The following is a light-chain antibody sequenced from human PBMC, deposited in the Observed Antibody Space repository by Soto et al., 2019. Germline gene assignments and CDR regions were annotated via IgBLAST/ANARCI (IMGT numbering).Light chain of an antibody. J-gene: IGLJ2*01. CDR1: SSNIGAGYD. V-gene: IGLV1-40*01. CDR3: QSYDSSLSGVI. CDR2: GNN. Sequence: QSVLTQPPSVSGAPGQRVTISCTGSSSNIGAGYDVHWYQHLPETAPKLLIYGNNNRPSGVPDRFSGSKSGTSASLAITGLQAEDEADYYCQSYDSSLSGVIFGGGTKVTVL.